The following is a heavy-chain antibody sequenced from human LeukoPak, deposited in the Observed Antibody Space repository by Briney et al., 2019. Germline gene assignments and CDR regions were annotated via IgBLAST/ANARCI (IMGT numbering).Heavy chain of an antibody. CDR3: AKDEVTPGYYYVDV. CDR2: IRYDGSNN. V-gene: IGHV3-30*02. Sequence: EGSLTLSRTASGFTFSNYGMQWVRQAPGKGLEWVAFIRYDGSNNYYADSVKGRFTISSDNSKNTLYLQMNSLRAEDTAVYYCAKDEVTPGYYYVDVWGKGTTVTVSS. CDR1: GFTFSNYG. J-gene: IGHJ6*03. D-gene: IGHD4-23*01.